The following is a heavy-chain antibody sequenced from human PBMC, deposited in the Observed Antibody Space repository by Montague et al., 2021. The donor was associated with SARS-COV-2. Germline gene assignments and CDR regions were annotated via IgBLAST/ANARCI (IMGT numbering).Heavy chain of an antibody. CDR1: GGSFSGYY. Sequence: SETLSLTCAVYGGSFSGYYWSWIRQPPGKGLEWIGEINHSGSTNYNPSLKSRVTISVDTSKNQFSLKLSSVTAADTAVYYSARGRTVTTFYYYYYYGMDVWGQGTTVTVSS. CDR3: ARGRTVTTFYYYYYYGMDV. V-gene: IGHV4-34*01. CDR2: INHSGST. J-gene: IGHJ6*02. D-gene: IGHD4-17*01.